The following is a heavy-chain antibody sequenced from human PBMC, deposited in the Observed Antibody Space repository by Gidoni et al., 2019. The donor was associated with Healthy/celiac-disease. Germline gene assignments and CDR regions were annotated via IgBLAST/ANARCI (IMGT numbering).Heavy chain of an antibody. CDR1: GFPFSSYA. CDR2: ISGSGGST. J-gene: IGHJ3*02. CDR3: AKDWGIAVDDAFDI. Sequence: EVQLLESGGGLVQPGGSLRLSCAASGFPFSSYAMSWVRQAPGQGLEWVSAISGSGGSTYYADSVKGRFTISRDNAKNTLYLQMNSLRAEDTAVYDCAKDWGIAVDDAFDIWGQGTMVTVSS. D-gene: IGHD6-19*01. V-gene: IGHV3-23*01.